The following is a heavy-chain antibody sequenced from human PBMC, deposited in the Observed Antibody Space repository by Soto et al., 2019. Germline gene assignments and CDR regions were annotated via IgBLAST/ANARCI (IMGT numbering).Heavy chain of an antibody. CDR2: ISAYNGNT. J-gene: IGHJ4*02. D-gene: IGHD3-22*01. CDR1: GYTFTSYG. V-gene: IGHV1-18*01. CDR3: AREAYYDSSGYYHGY. Sequence: ASVKVSCKASGYTFTSYGISWVRQAPGQGLEWMGWISAYNGNTNYAQKLQGRVTMTTDTSTSTAYMELRSLRSDDTAVYYCAREAYYDSSGYYHGYWGQGTLVTVSS.